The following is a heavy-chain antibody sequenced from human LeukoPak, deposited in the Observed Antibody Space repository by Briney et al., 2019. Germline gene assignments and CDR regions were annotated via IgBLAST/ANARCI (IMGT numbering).Heavy chain of an antibody. CDR1: GGSMSSGGYY. D-gene: IGHD2-2*01. V-gene: IGHV4-31*03. CDR3: ARDHCSSTSCYVGTSWFDP. Sequence: SQTLSLTCTVSGGSMSSGGYYWSWIRQHPGKGLEWIGYIYYSGSTYYNPSLKSRVTISVDTSKNQFSLKLSSVTAADTAVYYCARDHCSSTSCYVGTSWFDPWGQGTLVTVSP. CDR2: IYYSGST. J-gene: IGHJ5*02.